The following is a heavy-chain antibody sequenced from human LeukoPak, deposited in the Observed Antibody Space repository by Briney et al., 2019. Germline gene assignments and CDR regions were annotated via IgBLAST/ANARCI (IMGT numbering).Heavy chain of an antibody. CDR2: ISAYNGNT. J-gene: IGHJ4*02. V-gene: IGHV1-18*01. CDR3: ARGRFLEWFFDY. D-gene: IGHD3-3*01. Sequence: CXPSGYTFSSYGXNWVXQAPXQXXXXXGWISAYNGNTNYAQKLQGRVTMTTDTSTSTAYMELRSLRSDDTAVYYCARGRFLEWFFDYWGQGTLVTVSS. CDR1: GYTFSSYG.